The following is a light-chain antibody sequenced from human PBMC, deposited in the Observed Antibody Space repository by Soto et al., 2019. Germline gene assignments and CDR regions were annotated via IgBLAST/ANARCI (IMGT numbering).Light chain of an antibody. CDR2: AAS. Sequence: IVLTQSPGTLSLSPGERATLSCRASQSVSSSYLAWHQQKPGQAPRLLISAASNRATGIPDRFSGSGSGTDFTLTISRLEPEDFAVYYCQQYGTSPFTFGPGTKVDIK. CDR1: QSVSSSY. CDR3: QQYGTSPFT. J-gene: IGKJ3*01. V-gene: IGKV3-20*01.